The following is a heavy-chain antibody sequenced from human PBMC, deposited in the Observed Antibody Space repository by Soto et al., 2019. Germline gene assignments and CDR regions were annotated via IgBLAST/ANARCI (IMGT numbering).Heavy chain of an antibody. Sequence: GSLRLSCAASGFTFSSYAMSWVRQAPGKGLEWVSAISGSGGSTYYADSVKGRFTISRDNSKNTLYLQMNSLRAEDTAVYYCAKGPYCSSTSCYRIYYYYMDVWGKGTTVTVSS. CDR1: GFTFSSYA. D-gene: IGHD2-2*01. CDR3: AKGPYCSSTSCYRIYYYYMDV. J-gene: IGHJ6*03. V-gene: IGHV3-23*01. CDR2: ISGSGGST.